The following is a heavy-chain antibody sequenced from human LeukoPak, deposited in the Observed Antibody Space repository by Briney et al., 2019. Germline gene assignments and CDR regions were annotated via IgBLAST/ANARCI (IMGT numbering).Heavy chain of an antibody. CDR1: GGSISSYY. D-gene: IGHD3-3*01. CDR2: IYYSGST. J-gene: IGHJ3*02. V-gene: IGHV4-59*01. Sequence: SETLSLTCTVSGGSISSYYWSWIRQPPGKGLEWIGYIYYSGSTNYNPSLKSRVTISVDTSKNQFSLKLSSVTAADTAVYYCARDTPGVGSGYYTNDAFDIWGQGTMVTVSS. CDR3: ARDTPGVGSGYYTNDAFDI.